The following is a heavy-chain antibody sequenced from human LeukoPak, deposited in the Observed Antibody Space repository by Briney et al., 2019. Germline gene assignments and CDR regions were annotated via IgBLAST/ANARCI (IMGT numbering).Heavy chain of an antibody. CDR2: MYTSGST. CDR1: GGSISSGSYY. V-gene: IGHV4-61*02. J-gene: IGHJ4*02. Sequence: SETLSLTCTVSGGSISSGSYYWSWIRQPAGKGLEWIGRMYTSGSTNYNPSLNSRVTISLDTSKNQFSLKLSSVTAADTAVYYCARDSYSSSWYYFDYWGQGTLVTVSS. D-gene: IGHD6-13*01. CDR3: ARDSYSSSWYYFDY.